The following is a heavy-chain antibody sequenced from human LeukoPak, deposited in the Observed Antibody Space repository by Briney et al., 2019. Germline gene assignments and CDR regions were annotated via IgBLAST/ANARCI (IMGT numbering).Heavy chain of an antibody. CDR1: GFTFGDYA. Sequence: GGSLRLSCTASGFTFGDYAMCWVRQAPGKGLEWVGLIRGKAYGGTTEYAASVKGRFTISRDDSKSIAYLQMNSLKPEDTAVYYCTKAYCGGNCWGDYWGQGTLVTVSS. CDR2: IRGKAYGGTT. D-gene: IGHD2-21*02. J-gene: IGHJ4*02. V-gene: IGHV3-49*04. CDR3: TKAYCGGNCWGDY.